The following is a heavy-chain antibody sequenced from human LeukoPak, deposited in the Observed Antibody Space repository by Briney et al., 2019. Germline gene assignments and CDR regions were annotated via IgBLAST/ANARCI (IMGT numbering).Heavy chain of an antibody. CDR1: GFTFSSYA. D-gene: IGHD6-19*01. CDR3: ARDLPGSGWYDLDY. CDR2: ISYDGSNK. Sequence: PGRSLRLSCAASGFTFSSYAMHWVRQAPGKGLEWVAVISYDGSNKYYADSVKGRFTISRDNSKNTLYLQMNSLRADDTAVYYCARDLPGSGWYDLDYCGQGTLVTVSS. J-gene: IGHJ4*02. V-gene: IGHV3-30-3*01.